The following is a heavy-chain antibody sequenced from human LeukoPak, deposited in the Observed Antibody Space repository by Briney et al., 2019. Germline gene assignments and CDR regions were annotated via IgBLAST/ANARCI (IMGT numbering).Heavy chain of an antibody. Sequence: SHTLSLTCTVSGGSISSGSYYWTWIRQPAGKGLEWIGRIYTSGSTNYNPSLKSRVTISVDTSKNQFSLKLSSVTAADTAVYYCARDHYYDTRGAFDIWGQGTMVTVSS. V-gene: IGHV4-61*02. D-gene: IGHD3-22*01. CDR3: ARDHYYDTRGAFDI. CDR2: IYTSGST. J-gene: IGHJ3*02. CDR1: GGSISSGSYY.